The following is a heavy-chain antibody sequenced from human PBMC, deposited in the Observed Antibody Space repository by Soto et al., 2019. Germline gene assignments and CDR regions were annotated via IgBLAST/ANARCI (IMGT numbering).Heavy chain of an antibody. CDR2: ISSSSSYI. Sequence: PGGSLRLSCAASGFTFSSYSMNWVRQAPGKGLEWVSSISSSSSYIYYADSVKGRFTISRDNAKNSLYLQMNSLRAEDTAVYYCSISLPWLRLVVFDIWGQGIMGTV. CDR1: GFTFSSYS. D-gene: IGHD5-12*01. J-gene: IGHJ3*02. V-gene: IGHV3-21*01. CDR3: SISLPWLRLVVFDI.